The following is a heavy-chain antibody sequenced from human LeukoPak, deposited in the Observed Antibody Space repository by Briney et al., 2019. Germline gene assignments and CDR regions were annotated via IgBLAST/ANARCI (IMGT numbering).Heavy chain of an antibody. D-gene: IGHD1-26*01. CDR2: VYYSGGT. Sequence: SGTLSLTCTVSGGSISSYYWSWIRQPPGKGLEWIGYVYYSGGTNYNPSLKSRVTISVDTSKNQFSLKLRSVTAADTAMYYCAREPSGTFFNWFDLWGQGTLVTVSS. CDR1: GGSISSYY. J-gene: IGHJ5*02. CDR3: AREPSGTFFNWFDL. V-gene: IGHV4-59*01.